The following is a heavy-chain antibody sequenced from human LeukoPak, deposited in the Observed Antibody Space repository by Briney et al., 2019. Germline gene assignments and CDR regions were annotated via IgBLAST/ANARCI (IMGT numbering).Heavy chain of an antibody. J-gene: IGHJ3*02. Sequence: SETLSLTCAVSGYSISSGYYWGWIRQPPGKGLEWIGSIYHSGSTYYNPSLKSRVTISVDTSKNQFSLKLSSVTAADTAVYYCARHRRPGVRAVHGDTFDIWGQGTMVTVSS. CDR2: IYHSGST. CDR3: ARHRRPGVRAVHGDTFDI. CDR1: GYSISSGYY. V-gene: IGHV4-38-2*01. D-gene: IGHD3-3*01.